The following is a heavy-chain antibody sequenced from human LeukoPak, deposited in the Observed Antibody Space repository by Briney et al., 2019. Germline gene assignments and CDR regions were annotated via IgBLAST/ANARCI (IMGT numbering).Heavy chain of an antibody. CDR2: IYYSGST. J-gene: IGHJ6*02. V-gene: IGHV4-59*08. Sequence: SETLSLTCTVSGGSISSYHWSWIRQPPGKGLEWIGYIYYSGSTNYNPSLKSRVTISVDTSKNQVSLNLTSVTAADTAVYYCARSDYYYYGMDVWGQGTTVTVSS. CDR1: GGSISSYH. CDR3: ARSDYYYYGMDV.